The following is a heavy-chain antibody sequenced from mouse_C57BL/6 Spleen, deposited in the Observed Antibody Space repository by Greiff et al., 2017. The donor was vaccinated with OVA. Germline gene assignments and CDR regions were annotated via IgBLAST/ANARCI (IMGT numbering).Heavy chain of an antibody. D-gene: IGHD1-1*01. CDR1: GYTFTSYW. CDR2: IDPSASYT. V-gene: IGHV1-69*01. Sequence: QVQLQQPGAELVMPGASVKLSCKASGYTFTSYWMHWVKQRPGHGLEWIGEIDPSASYTNYNQKFKGKSTLTVDKSSSTAYMQLSSLTSEDSAVYYCARRYEGGYIDYWGQGTTLTVSS. J-gene: IGHJ2*01. CDR3: ARRYEGGYIDY.